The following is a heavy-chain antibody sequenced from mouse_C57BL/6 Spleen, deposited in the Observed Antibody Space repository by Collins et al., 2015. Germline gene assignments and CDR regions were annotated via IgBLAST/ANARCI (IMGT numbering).Heavy chain of an antibody. CDR2: IDPETGGT. V-gene: IGHV1-15*01. D-gene: IGHD1-1*01. J-gene: IGHJ2*01. Sequence: IGAIDPETGGTAYNQKFKGKAILTADKSSSTAYMELRSLTSEDSAVYYCTRREIYYYGSSPYYFDYWGQGTTLTVSS. CDR3: TRREIYYYGSSPYYFDY.